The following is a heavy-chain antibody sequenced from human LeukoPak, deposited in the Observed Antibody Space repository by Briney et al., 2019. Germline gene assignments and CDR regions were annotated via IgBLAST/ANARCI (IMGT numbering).Heavy chain of an antibody. D-gene: IGHD3-22*01. CDR2: IYPGDSDT. CDR3: ARPDYYDSSGYYQADAFDI. Sequence: GESLKISCKGSGYSFTSYWIGGVRQMPGKGLEWMGIIYPGDSDTRYSPSFQGQVTISADKSISTAYLQWSSLKASDTAMYYCARPDYYDSSGYYQADAFDIWGQGTMVTVSS. CDR1: GYSFTSYW. V-gene: IGHV5-51*01. J-gene: IGHJ3*02.